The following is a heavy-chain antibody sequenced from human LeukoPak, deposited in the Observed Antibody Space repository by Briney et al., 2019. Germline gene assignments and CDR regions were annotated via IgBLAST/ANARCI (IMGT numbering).Heavy chain of an antibody. CDR2: IGIDSGNT. CDR1: GFTFSDYI. CDR3: ARDYKYAFDN. Sequence: GGSLGLSCAPSGFTFSDYIMNWVRQAPGKGLEWISYIGIDSGNTNYADSVKGRFTISGDKAKNSLYLQMNSLRVEDTAVYYCARDYKYAFDNWGQGTLVTVSS. V-gene: IGHV3-48*01. J-gene: IGHJ4*02. D-gene: IGHD5-24*01.